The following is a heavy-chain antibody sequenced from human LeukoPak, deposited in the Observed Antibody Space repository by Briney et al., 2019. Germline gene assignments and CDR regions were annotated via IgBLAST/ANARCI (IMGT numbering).Heavy chain of an antibody. Sequence: GGSLRLSCAASGNYWMHWVRQVPGKGLVWVSHINSDGSWTSYADSVKGRFTISRDNSKNILYLQMNSLRAEDTAMYFCAKDVWWSVSWGQGTPVTVSS. CDR3: AKDVWWSVS. CDR1: GNYW. V-gene: IGHV3-74*01. CDR2: INSDGSWT. J-gene: IGHJ5*02. D-gene: IGHD2-8*02.